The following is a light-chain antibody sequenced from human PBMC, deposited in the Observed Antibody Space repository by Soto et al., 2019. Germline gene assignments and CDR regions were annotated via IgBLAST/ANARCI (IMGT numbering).Light chain of an antibody. Sequence: EIVMTQSPATLSVSPGERATLSCRASQSVSSNLAWYQQKPGRAPRLLIYGASTRVTGVPARFSGSGSGTEFTLTISNLQSEDFAVYYCQQYNNWPPWAFGQGTKVEIK. CDR1: QSVSSN. V-gene: IGKV3-15*01. CDR3: QQYNNWPPWA. CDR2: GAS. J-gene: IGKJ1*01.